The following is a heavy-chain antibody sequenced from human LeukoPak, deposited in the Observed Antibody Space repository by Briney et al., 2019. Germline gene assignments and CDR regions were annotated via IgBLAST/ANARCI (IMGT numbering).Heavy chain of an antibody. Sequence: GGSLRLSCTASEFSVNNNYINWVRQAPGTGLEWVSSIDNFGTTDYADSVKGRFTISRDISKNTVYLQMNSLRAEDTAVYYCAGGTYYGSGTRPGYLDYWGLGTLVTVSS. CDR1: EFSVNNNY. V-gene: IGHV3-53*01. D-gene: IGHD3-10*01. CDR3: AGGTYYGSGTRPGYLDY. J-gene: IGHJ4*02. CDR2: IDNFGTT.